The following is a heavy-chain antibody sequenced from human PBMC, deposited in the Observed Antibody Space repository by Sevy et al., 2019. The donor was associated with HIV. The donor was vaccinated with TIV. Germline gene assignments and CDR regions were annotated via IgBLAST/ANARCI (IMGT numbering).Heavy chain of an antibody. J-gene: IGHJ5*02. D-gene: IGHD6-13*01. CDR2: IYARGNS. V-gene: IGHV4-4*07. Sequence: SETLSLTCSVSGDSISSYFWHWDRQPAGKGLEWIGRIYARGNSNYNPTLKSRVTMSVDTSKNLLSLRLTSVTAADTAVYYCARGHRPGGLAADTWFNPWGQGTLVTVSS. CDR3: ARGHRPGGLAADTWFNP. CDR1: GDSISSYF.